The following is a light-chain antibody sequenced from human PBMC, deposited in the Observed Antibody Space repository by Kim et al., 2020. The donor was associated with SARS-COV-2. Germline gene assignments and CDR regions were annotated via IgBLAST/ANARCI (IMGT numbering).Light chain of an antibody. Sequence: VTISCTGSSSNIGAGYDLQWYQQIPGRAPKLLIFGNRNRPSGVPDRFSASTSGTSASLAITGLQADDESYYYCQSSDSSLSGSIVFGTGTKVTVL. CDR3: QSSDSSLSGSIV. V-gene: IGLV1-40*01. J-gene: IGLJ1*01. CDR1: SSNIGAGYD. CDR2: GNR.